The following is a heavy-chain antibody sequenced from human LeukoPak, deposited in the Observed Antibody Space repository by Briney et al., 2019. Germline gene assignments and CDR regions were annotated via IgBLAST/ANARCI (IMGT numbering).Heavy chain of an antibody. V-gene: IGHV4-38-2*02. CDR1: AYSISSGYY. CDR3: ARENYYDSTVY. CDR2: IYHSGST. J-gene: IGHJ4*02. D-gene: IGHD3-22*01. Sequence: SETLSLTCAASAYSISSGYYWGWTREPPGKGLEWIGSIYHSGSTYYNPSLKSRVTISVDTSKNQFSLKLSSVTAADTAVYYCARENYYDSTVYWGQGTLVTVSS.